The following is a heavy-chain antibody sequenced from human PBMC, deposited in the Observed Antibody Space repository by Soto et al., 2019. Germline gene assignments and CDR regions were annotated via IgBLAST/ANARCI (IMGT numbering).Heavy chain of an antibody. CDR2: ISGSGGST. V-gene: IGHV3-23*01. J-gene: IGHJ4*02. D-gene: IGHD1-26*01. CDR1: GFTFSSYA. Sequence: LSLTCAASGFTFSSYAMSWVRQAPGKGLEWVSAISGSGGSTYYADSVKGRFTISRDNSKNTLYLQMNSLRAEDTAVYYCAKDPSGSYFDYWGQGTLVTVSS. CDR3: AKDPSGSYFDY.